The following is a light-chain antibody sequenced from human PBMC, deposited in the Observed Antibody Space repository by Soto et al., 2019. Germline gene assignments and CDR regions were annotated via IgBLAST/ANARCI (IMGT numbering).Light chain of an antibody. CDR3: QQYNDWPLT. CDR1: QSVSSN. Sequence: EIVMTQSPVTLSVSPGERATLSCRASQSVSSNLAWYQKKPGQAPRLLIDGASIRATGIPARFSGSGSGTDFTLTISSLQSEDFALYYRQQYNDWPLTFGGGTKVEIK. V-gene: IGKV3-15*01. J-gene: IGKJ4*01. CDR2: GAS.